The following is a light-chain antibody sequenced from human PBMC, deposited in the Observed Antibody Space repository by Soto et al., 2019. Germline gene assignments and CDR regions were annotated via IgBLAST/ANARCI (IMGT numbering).Light chain of an antibody. Sequence: EIVLTQSPGTLSLSPGERATLSCRASQSVSSSYLAWYQQKPGQAPRLLIYGASSRATGIPDRFSGSGSGTDFTLTISRLEPEDFAVYYCQQYGSSRQCTFGQGTKLEIK. CDR1: QSVSSSY. V-gene: IGKV3-20*01. J-gene: IGKJ2*02. CDR2: GAS. CDR3: QQYGSSRQCT.